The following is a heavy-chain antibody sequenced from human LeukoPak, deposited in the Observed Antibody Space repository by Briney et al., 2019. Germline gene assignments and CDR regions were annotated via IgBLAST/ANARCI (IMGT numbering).Heavy chain of an antibody. J-gene: IGHJ4*02. Sequence: ASVKVSCKASGYTFNAYYIVWVRQAPGQGLEWMGWVSAYNGKTNYAERLEGRVTMTTDTSTSTAYMELRSLRSDDTAVYYCARVGAAAGNPRVTDYWGQGTLVTVSS. CDR2: VSAYNGKT. CDR1: GYTFNAYY. V-gene: IGHV1-18*01. D-gene: IGHD6-13*01. CDR3: ARVGAAAGNPRVTDY.